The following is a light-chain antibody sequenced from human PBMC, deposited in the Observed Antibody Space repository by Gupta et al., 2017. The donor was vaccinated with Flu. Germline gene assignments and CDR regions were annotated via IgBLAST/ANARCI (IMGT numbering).Light chain of an antibody. CDR3: SSSAGNFNWV. V-gene: IGLV2-8*01. J-gene: IGLJ3*02. Sequence: QSALTQPPSASGSPGQSVTISCTGTSRDVGGYNYVSWYQQHPGKVPKLIMYEVSRRPSGVPDRVSGSKSENTESLTVSGLQAEDEAYYDCSSSAGNFNWVFGGGTKLTVL. CDR2: EVS. CDR1: SRDVGGYNY.